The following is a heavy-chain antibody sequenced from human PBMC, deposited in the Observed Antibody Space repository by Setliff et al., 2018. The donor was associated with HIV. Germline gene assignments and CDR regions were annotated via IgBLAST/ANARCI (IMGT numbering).Heavy chain of an antibody. Sequence: PSETLSLTCAIYGGSFSNYYWSWIRHTPGRGLEWIAEINQNGRTNYNPALKSRVLVSLDTSKNQCSLHLVSVTAADTAVYYCAKGSLDYYDSSGINAFDIWGQGTMVTVSS. CDR2: INQNGRT. V-gene: IGHV4-34*01. D-gene: IGHD3-22*01. CDR3: AKGSLDYYDSSGINAFDI. J-gene: IGHJ3*02. CDR1: GGSFSNYY.